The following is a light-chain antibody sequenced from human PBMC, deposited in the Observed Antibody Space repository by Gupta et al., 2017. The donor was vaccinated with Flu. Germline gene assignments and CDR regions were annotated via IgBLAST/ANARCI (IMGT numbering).Light chain of an antibody. CDR2: DNN. J-gene: IGLJ2*01. CDR1: NIGSKS. V-gene: IGLV3-21*02. CDR3: QVWDSSSDHPV. Sequence: SYVLTQPPSVSVAPGQTARITCGGNNIGSKSVHWYQQKPGQAPVLVVYDNNDRPSGIPERFSGSNSGNTATLTISRVEAGGEADYYCQVWDSSSDHPVFGGETKLTVL.